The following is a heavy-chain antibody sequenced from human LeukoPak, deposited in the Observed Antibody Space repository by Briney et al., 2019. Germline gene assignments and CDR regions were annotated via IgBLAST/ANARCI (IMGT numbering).Heavy chain of an antibody. D-gene: IGHD6-19*01. CDR2: INHSRST. CDR1: GGSFSGYY. J-gene: IGHJ4*02. V-gene: IGHV4-34*01. Sequence: SGTLSLTCAVYGGSFSGYYWSWIRQPPGKGLEWIGEINHSRSTNYNPSLKSRVTISVDTSKNQFSLKLSSVTAADTAVYYCARERYSSGAWPGDYFDYWGQGTLVTVSS. CDR3: ARERYSSGAWPGDYFDY.